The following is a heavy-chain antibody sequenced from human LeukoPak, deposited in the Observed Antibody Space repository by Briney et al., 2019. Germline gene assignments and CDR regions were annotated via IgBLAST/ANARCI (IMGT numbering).Heavy chain of an antibody. CDR3: ARDLPYYYDSSGYYDAPIDY. V-gene: IGHV3-30-3*01. D-gene: IGHD3-22*01. Sequence: GGSLRLSCAASGFTFSSYAMDWVRRAPGKGLEWVAVISYDGSNKYYADSVKGRFTISRDNSKNTLYLQMNSLRAEDTAVYYCARDLPYYYDSSGYYDAPIDYWGQGTLVTVSS. J-gene: IGHJ4*02. CDR2: ISYDGSNK. CDR1: GFTFSSYA.